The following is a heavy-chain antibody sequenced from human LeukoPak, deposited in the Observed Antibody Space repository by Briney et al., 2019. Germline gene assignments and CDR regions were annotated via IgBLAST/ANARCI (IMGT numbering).Heavy chain of an antibody. Sequence: SETLSLTCAVYGVSFSGYYWSWIRQPPGKGLEWIGEINHSGSTNYNPSLKSRVTISVDTSKNQFSLKLSSVTAADTAVYYCARVLYYYDSSGYSPFDYWGQGTLVTVSS. V-gene: IGHV4-34*01. CDR3: ARVLYYYDSSGYSPFDY. CDR2: INHSGST. D-gene: IGHD3-22*01. J-gene: IGHJ4*02. CDR1: GVSFSGYY.